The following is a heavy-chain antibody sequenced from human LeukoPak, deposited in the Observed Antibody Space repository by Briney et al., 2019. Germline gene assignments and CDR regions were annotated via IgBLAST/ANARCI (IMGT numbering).Heavy chain of an antibody. Sequence: ASVKVSCKASGYTFTSYGISWVRQAPGQGLEWMGWISAYNGNTKYAEKFQGRVTMTTDTSTSTAYMELRSLRSDDTAVYYCARDRQSELYYYDSSGYIHAFDIWGQGTMVTVSS. CDR1: GYTFTSYG. J-gene: IGHJ3*02. CDR2: ISAYNGNT. V-gene: IGHV1-18*01. CDR3: ARDRQSELYYYDSSGYIHAFDI. D-gene: IGHD3-22*01.